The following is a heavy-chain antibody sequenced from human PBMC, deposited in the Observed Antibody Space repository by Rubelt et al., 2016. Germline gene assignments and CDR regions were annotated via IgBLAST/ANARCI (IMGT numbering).Heavy chain of an antibody. V-gene: IGHV4-34*01. CDR1: GGSFSGSY. Sequence: QVQLQQWGARLLKPSEALSLTCAVFGGSFSGSYWTWIRQPPGKGLEWIGEIHPSGSTSHHPSLNSRVTISVDTSKNQFSVRLNSVTAADTAVYYCARGEVAVNAFAIGGQGTMVTVSS. CDR3: ARGEVAVNAFAI. J-gene: IGHJ3*02. CDR2: IHPSGST. D-gene: IGHD6-19*01.